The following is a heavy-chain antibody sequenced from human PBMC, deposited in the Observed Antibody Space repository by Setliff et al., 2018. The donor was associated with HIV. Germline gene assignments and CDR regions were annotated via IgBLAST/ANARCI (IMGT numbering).Heavy chain of an antibody. CDR2: INHSGST. J-gene: IGHJ4*02. CDR3: ARGSGYFPYFDY. CDR1: GGSFSGYY. Sequence: PSETLSLTCAVYGGSFSGYYWSWIRQPPGKGLEWIGEINHSGSTNYNPSLKSRVTISVDTSKNQFSLKLSSVTAADTAVYYCARGSGYFPYFDYWGQGTPVTVSS. D-gene: IGHD3-22*01. V-gene: IGHV4-34*01.